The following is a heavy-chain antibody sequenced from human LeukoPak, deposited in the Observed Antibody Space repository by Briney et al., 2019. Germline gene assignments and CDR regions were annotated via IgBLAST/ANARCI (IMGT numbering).Heavy chain of an antibody. Sequence: PSETLFLTCTVSGGSINSSSYYWGWIRQPPGKGLEWIGSIFYSGNTYDNPSLKSRVTISVDTSKNQFSLKLNSVTAADTAVYYCARHRSKWLQSSFDYWAQGTLVTVSS. V-gene: IGHV4-39*01. CDR1: GGSINSSSYY. J-gene: IGHJ4*02. CDR2: IFYSGNT. CDR3: ARHRSKWLQSSFDY. D-gene: IGHD5-24*01.